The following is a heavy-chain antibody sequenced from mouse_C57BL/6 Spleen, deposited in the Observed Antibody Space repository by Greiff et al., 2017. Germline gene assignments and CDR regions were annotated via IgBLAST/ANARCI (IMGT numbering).Heavy chain of an antibody. J-gene: IGHJ4*01. D-gene: IGHD2-5*01. CDR1: GYAFSSYW. V-gene: IGHV1-80*01. Sequence: QVQLKQSGAELVKPGASVKISCKASGYAFSSYWMHWVKQRPGKGLEWIGQIYPGDGDTNYNGKFTGKATLTADQSSSTAYMQLSSLASEDSTVYFCARGYYSNYDYAMDYWGQGTSVTVSS. CDR2: IYPGDGDT. CDR3: ARGYYSNYDYAMDY.